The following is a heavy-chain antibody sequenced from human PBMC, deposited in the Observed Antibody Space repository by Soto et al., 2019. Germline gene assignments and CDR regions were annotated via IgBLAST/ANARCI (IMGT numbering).Heavy chain of an antibody. J-gene: IGHJ6*03. V-gene: IGHV4-59*08. CDR1: GGSISSYY. Sequence: PSETLSLTCTVSGGSISSYYWSWIRQPPGKGLEWIGYIYYSGSTNYNPSLKSRVTISVDTSKNQFSLKLSSVTAADTAVYYCARRNFWSGYHGVYYYYYMDVWGKGTMVTVSS. CDR3: ARRNFWSGYHGVYYYYYMDV. CDR2: IYYSGST. D-gene: IGHD3-3*01.